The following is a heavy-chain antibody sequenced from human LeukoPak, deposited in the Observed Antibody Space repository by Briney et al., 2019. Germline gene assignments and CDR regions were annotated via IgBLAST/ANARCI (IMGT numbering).Heavy chain of an antibody. CDR2: ISSLSTYI. V-gene: IGHV3-21*01. J-gene: IGHJ4*02. Sequence: GGSLRLSCAASGFAFSRYSMNWVRQAPGKGRECVSHISSLSTYIYYTDSVKGRFTISRDNANNSLYLQMNSLRAEDTAVYHCARESSGDGYNYDYWGQGTLVSVSS. D-gene: IGHD5-24*01. CDR3: ARESSGDGYNYDY. CDR1: GFAFSRYS.